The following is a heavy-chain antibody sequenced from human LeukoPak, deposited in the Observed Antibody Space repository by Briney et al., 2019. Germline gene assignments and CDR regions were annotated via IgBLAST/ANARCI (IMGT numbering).Heavy chain of an antibody. CDR1: GYTFTAYY. Sequence: ASVKVSCKASGYTFTAYYIHWVRQAPGQGLEWVGRINCNSAGTNYAQKFRGRATMTRDTSISTVYMELSSLRSDDTAVYYCAVQTIVANTKGDAFDIWGQGTTVIVSS. CDR2: INCNSAGT. J-gene: IGHJ3*02. CDR3: AVQTIVANTKGDAFDI. D-gene: IGHD5-12*01. V-gene: IGHV1-2*06.